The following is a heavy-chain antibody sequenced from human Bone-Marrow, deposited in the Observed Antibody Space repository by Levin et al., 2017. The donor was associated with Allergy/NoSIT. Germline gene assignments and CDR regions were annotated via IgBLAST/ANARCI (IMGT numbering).Heavy chain of an antibody. V-gene: IGHV4-34*01. CDR2: INHSGST. CDR1: GGSFSGYY. Sequence: SETLSLTCAVYGGSFSGYYWSWIRQPPGKGLEWIGEINHSGSTNYNPSLKSRVTISVDTSKNQFSLKLSSVTAADTAVYYCARTTAMVSYYFDYWGQGTLVTVSS. D-gene: IGHD5-18*01. J-gene: IGHJ4*02. CDR3: ARTTAMVSYYFDY.